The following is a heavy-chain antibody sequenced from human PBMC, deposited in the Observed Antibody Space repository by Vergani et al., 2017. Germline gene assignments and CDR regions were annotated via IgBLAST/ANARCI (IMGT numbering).Heavy chain of an antibody. J-gene: IGHJ3*02. CDR3: ARTDLNAFDI. CDR2: INAGNGNT. V-gene: IGHV1-18*04. CDR1: GYTFTGYY. Sequence: QVQLVQSGAEVKKPGASVKVSCKASGYTFTGYYMHWVRQAPGQGLEWMGWINAGNGNTNYAQKLQGRVTMTTDTSTSTAYMELRSLRSDDTAVYYCARTDLNAFDIWGQGTMVTVSS.